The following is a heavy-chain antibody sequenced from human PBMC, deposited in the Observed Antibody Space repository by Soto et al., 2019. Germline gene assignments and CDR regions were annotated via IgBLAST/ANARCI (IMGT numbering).Heavy chain of an antibody. CDR3: AKDFGAWSDS. J-gene: IGHJ5*02. CDR1: GFAFSTYG. CDR2: ISYDGTDK. V-gene: IGHV3-30*18. Sequence: QVHLVESGGGVVQPGRSLTISCVGSGFAFSTYGMHWVRHAPAKGLEWVALISYDGTDKYYADSVKGRFSISRDNSKQTLSLQMDSLRPEDTAVYYCAKDFGAWSDSWGQGTLVNVSS. D-gene: IGHD6-19*01.